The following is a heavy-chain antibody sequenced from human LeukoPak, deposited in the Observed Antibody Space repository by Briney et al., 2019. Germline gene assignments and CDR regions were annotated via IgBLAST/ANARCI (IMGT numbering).Heavy chain of an antibody. J-gene: IGHJ4*02. CDR2: IYYSGNT. CDR3: ARGGINTATNRFDY. D-gene: IGHD4-17*01. V-gene: IGHV4-39*07. CDR1: GVSISSSNSY. Sequence: NPSETLSLTCTVSGVSISSSNSYWGWIRQPPGKGLEWIGSIYYSGNTYYNPSLKSRVTISVDTSKNQFSLKLSSVTAADTAVYYCARGGINTATNRFDYWGQGTLVTVSS.